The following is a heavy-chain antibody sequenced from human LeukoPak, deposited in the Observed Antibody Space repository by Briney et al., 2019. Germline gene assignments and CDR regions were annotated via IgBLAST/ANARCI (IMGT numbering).Heavy chain of an antibody. CDR2: IYHSGST. CDR3: ARGGYFDWLFYFDY. CDR1: GYSISSGYY. J-gene: IGHJ4*02. Sequence: SETLSLTCTVSGYSISSGYYWGWIRQPPGKGLEWIGSIYHSGSTYYNPSLKSRVTISVDTSKNQFSLKLSSVTAADTAVYYCARGGYFDWLFYFDYWGQGTLVTVSS. D-gene: IGHD3-9*01. V-gene: IGHV4-38-2*02.